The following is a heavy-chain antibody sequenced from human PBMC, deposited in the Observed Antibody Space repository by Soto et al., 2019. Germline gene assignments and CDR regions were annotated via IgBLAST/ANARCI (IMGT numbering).Heavy chain of an antibody. CDR3: ARFGRWLQIQVGGAAFDI. V-gene: IGHV1-69*13. D-gene: IGHD5-12*01. J-gene: IGHJ3*02. Sequence: GASVKVTCKASGGTFSSYAISWVRQAPGQGLEWMGGIIPIVGTANYAQKFQGRATITADESTSTAYTELSSLRSGDPDVYYFARFGRWLQIQVGGAAFDIWGQGTMVTVSS. CDR2: IIPIVGTA. CDR1: GGTFSSYA.